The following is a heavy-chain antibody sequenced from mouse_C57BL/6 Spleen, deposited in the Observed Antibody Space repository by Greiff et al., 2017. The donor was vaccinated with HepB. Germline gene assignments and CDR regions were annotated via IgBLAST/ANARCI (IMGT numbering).Heavy chain of an antibody. Sequence: QVQLQQSGAELARPGASVKLSCKASGYTFTSYGISWVKQRTGQGLEWIGEIYPRSGNTYYNEKFKGKATLTAYKSSSTAYMELRSLTSEDSAVYFCARSHYYGSSCYFDVWGTGTTVTVSS. CDR3: ARSHYYGSSCYFDV. V-gene: IGHV1-81*01. CDR1: GYTFTSYG. CDR2: IYPRSGNT. D-gene: IGHD1-1*01. J-gene: IGHJ1*03.